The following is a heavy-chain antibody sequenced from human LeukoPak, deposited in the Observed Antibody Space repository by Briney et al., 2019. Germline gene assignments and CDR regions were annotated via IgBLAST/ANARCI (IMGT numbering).Heavy chain of an antibody. Sequence: ASVTVSCKASGYTFTSYYMHWVRQAPGQGLEWMGIINPSGGSTSYAQKFQGRVTMTRDTSTGTVYMELSSLRSEDTAVYYCARGGTYYGSGSYYPYWGQGTLVTVSS. V-gene: IGHV1-46*01. CDR2: INPSGGST. CDR3: ARGGTYYGSGSYYPY. D-gene: IGHD3-10*01. CDR1: GYTFTSYY. J-gene: IGHJ4*02.